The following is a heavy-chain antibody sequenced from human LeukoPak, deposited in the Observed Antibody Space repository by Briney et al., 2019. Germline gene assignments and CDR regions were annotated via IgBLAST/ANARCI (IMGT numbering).Heavy chain of an antibody. D-gene: IGHD5-18*01. Sequence: EGSLRLSCAASGFTFSNSWMHWVRQAPGEGLVWVSRINGAGSSTNYADSVKGRFTISRDNAKNTLYLQMNSLRAEDTAVYYCARGVDNSYGYVFWGQGTLVTVSS. CDR1: GFTFSNSW. V-gene: IGHV3-74*01. J-gene: IGHJ4*02. CDR3: ARGVDNSYGYVF. CDR2: INGAGSST.